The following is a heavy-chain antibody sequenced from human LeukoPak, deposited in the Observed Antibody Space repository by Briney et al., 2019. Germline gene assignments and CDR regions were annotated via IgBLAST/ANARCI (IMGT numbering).Heavy chain of an antibody. Sequence: GGSLRLSCAASGFTFSSYSMNWVRQAPGKGLEWVSAISGSGGSTYYADSVKGRFTISGDSSKNTLYLQMNSLRAEDTAVYYCAKASGWYRGAFDIWGQGTMVTVSS. D-gene: IGHD6-19*01. CDR1: GFTFSSYS. CDR3: AKASGWYRGAFDI. V-gene: IGHV3-23*01. CDR2: ISGSGGST. J-gene: IGHJ3*02.